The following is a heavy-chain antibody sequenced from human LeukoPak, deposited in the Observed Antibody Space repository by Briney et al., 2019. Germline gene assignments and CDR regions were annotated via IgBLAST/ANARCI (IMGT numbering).Heavy chain of an antibody. CDR1: GGSFSGYY. Sequence: SETLSLTCAVYGGSFSGYYWSWIRQPPGKGLEWIGEINHSGRTNYNPSLKSRVTISVDTSKNQFSLKLSSVTAADTAVYYCARRVVPAAPFDYWGQGTLVTVSS. V-gene: IGHV4-34*01. CDR2: INHSGRT. D-gene: IGHD2-2*01. CDR3: ARRVVPAAPFDY. J-gene: IGHJ4*02.